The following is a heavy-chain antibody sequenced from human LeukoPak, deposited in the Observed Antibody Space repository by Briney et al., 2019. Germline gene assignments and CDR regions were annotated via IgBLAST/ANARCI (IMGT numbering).Heavy chain of an antibody. V-gene: IGHV4-34*01. D-gene: IGHD5-18*01. CDR1: GGSFSGYY. Sequence: SETLSLTCAVYGGSFSGYYWNWIRQPPGKGLEWIGEINHSGRTNYTPSLKRRVTISVDTSKNQFSLKLSSVTAADTAVYYCARGRRGYSYGYAFDIWGQGTVVTVSS. CDR3: ARGRRGYSYGYAFDI. CDR2: INHSGRT. J-gene: IGHJ3*02.